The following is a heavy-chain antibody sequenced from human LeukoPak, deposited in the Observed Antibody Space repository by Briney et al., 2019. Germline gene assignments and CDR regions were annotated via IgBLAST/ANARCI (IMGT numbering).Heavy chain of an antibody. V-gene: IGHV3-30*07. Sequence: DSVKGRFTISRDNSKNTLYLQMNSLRAEDTALYYCAREDYMDVWGKGTTVTVSS. J-gene: IGHJ6*03. CDR3: AREDYMDV.